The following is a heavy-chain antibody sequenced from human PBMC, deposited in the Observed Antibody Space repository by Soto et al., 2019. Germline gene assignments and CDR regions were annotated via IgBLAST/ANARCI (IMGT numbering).Heavy chain of an antibody. CDR3: TRDWEITVSTWSFGGF. D-gene: IGHD3-10*01. J-gene: IGHJ4*02. V-gene: IGHV1-69*08. Sequence: QVQLVQSGAEVKKPGSSVKVSCKASGGTFSPYTINWVRQAPGQGLEWMGRIIPFHGVTNYAQKFQARVTITEDKSTSTAYMELSGLRFEDTDMYYCTRDWEITVSTWSFGGFWGRGTLVTVSS. CDR2: IIPFHGVT. CDR1: GGTFSPYT.